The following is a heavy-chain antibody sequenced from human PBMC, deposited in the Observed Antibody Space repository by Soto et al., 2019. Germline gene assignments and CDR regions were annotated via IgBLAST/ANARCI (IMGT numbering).Heavy chain of an antibody. Sequence: QVQLVQSGAEVKKPGSSVKVSCKASGGTFSSYAISWVRQAPGQGLEWMGGIIPIFGTANYEQKFQGRVTITADESTSTAYMELSSLRSEDTAVYYCARARIVVVTADIAFDYWGQGTLVTVSS. V-gene: IGHV1-69*12. CDR2: IIPIFGTA. CDR3: ARARIVVVTADIAFDY. D-gene: IGHD2-21*02. CDR1: GGTFSSYA. J-gene: IGHJ4*02.